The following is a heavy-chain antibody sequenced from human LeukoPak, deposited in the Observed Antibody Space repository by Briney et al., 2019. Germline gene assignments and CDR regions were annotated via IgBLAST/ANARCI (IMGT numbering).Heavy chain of an antibody. CDR3: ARGYYYYMDV. CDR2: IKEDGSEK. V-gene: IGHV3-7*01. J-gene: IGHJ6*03. Sequence: GSLRLSCAASGFTFSSYSMNWVRQAPGKGLEWVANIKEDGSEKDYVDSVKGRFTISRDNAKNSLYLQMNSLRAEDTAVYYCARGYYYYMDVWGKGTTVTISS. CDR1: GFTFSSYS.